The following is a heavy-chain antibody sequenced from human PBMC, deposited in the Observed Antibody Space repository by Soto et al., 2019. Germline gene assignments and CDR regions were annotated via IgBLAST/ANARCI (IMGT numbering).Heavy chain of an antibody. Sequence: QVHLVQSGAEVKKPGASVKVSCKASGYTFTSYDINWVRQATGQGLEWMGWMNPNSGNTGYAKKFQGRVTMTRNTSISTAYMGLSSLRSEDTDVYYWTRVLEWWGAFDIWGQGTMVTVSS. V-gene: IGHV1-8*01. D-gene: IGHD3-3*01. J-gene: IGHJ3*02. CDR2: MNPNSGNT. CDR1: GYTFTSYD. CDR3: TRVLEWWGAFDI.